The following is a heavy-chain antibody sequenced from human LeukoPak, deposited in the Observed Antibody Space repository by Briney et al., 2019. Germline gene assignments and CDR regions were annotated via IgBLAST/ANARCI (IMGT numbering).Heavy chain of an antibody. D-gene: IGHD2-15*01. V-gene: IGHV1-18*01. CDR3: ARLYCSGGSCYYYYYMDV. CDR2: ISAYNGNT. Sequence: ASVKVSCKASGYTFTSYGISWVRQAPGQGLEWMGWISAYNGNTNYAQKLQGRVTMTTDTSTSTAYMELRSLRFDDTAVYYCARLYCSGGSCYYYYYMDVWGKGTTVTVSS. CDR1: GYTFTSYG. J-gene: IGHJ6*03.